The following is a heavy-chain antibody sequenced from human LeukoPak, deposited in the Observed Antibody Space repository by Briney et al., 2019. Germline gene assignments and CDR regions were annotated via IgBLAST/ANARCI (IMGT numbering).Heavy chain of an antibody. D-gene: IGHD3-16*01. CDR1: GYTFTIYG. CDR2: VIVYKGNT. V-gene: IGHV1-18*01. J-gene: IGHJ6*02. CDR3: ARPQGGYYYYGMDV. Sequence: ASVKVSCKASGYTFTIYGISWVRQAPGQGLEWMGWVIVYKGNTNYAQNRQGEVTMTTDTSTSTAYMELRSLRSDDTAVYYVARPQGGYYYYGMDVWGQGTTVTVSS.